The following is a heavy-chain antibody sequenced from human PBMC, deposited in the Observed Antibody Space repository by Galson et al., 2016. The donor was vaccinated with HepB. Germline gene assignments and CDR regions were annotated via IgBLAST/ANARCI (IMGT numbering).Heavy chain of an antibody. J-gene: IGHJ4*02. CDR3: GRNVPFN. CDR2: IYSGGER. Sequence: IIWVRQAPGKGLEWVSLIYSGGERRYADSVKGRFTISRDNSKNTVYLQMNSLRVEDTAMYYCGRNVPFNWGQGTLVTVSS. V-gene: IGHV3-53*01.